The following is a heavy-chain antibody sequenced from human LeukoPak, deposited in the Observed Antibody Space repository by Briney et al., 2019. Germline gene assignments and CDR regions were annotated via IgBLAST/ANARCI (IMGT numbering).Heavy chain of an antibody. CDR3: ARDSGDSSGYMYNWFDP. V-gene: IGHV3-33*01. D-gene: IGHD3-22*01. CDR2: IWYDGSNK. Sequence: GGSLRLSCAASGFTFSSYGMHCVRQAPGKGLEWVAVIWYDGSNKYYADSVKGRFTISRDNSKNTLYLQMNSLRAEDTAVYYCARDSGDSSGYMYNWFDPWGQGTLVTVSS. CDR1: GFTFSSYG. J-gene: IGHJ5*02.